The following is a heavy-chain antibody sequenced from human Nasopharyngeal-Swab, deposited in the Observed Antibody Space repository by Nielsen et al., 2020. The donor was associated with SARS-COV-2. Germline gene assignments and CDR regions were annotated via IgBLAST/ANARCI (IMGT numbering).Heavy chain of an antibody. J-gene: IGHJ4*02. D-gene: IGHD6-13*01. Sequence: ASVKVSCKASGYTFTSYDINWVRQAPGQRLEWMGWINAGNGNTKYSQKFQGRVTITRDTSASTAYMELSSLRFEDTAVYYCAREITAAGTIFDYWGQGTLVTVSS. CDR2: INAGNGNT. CDR1: GYTFTSYD. CDR3: AREITAAGTIFDY. V-gene: IGHV1-3*01.